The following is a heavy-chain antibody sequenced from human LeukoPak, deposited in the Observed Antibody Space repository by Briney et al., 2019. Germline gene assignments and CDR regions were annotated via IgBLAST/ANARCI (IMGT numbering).Heavy chain of an antibody. CDR1: KFTFSIYW. CDR3: ARDLGQYYDTSDNWFDP. D-gene: IGHD3-22*01. V-gene: IGHV3-74*01. J-gene: IGHJ5*02. CDR2: ITSDGSDT. Sequence: GGSLRLSCAASKFTFSIYWMHWVRQAPGKGLVWVSRITSDGSDTIYADSVKGRFTISRDNSKNTLNLQMNSLRAEDTAVYYCARDLGQYYDTSDNWFDPWGQGTLVTVSS.